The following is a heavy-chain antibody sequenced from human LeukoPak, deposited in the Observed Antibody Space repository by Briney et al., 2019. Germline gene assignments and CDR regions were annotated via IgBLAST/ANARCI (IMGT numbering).Heavy chain of an antibody. CDR2: INPSGGST. CDR3: ARDTAAYGYEQYIDY. V-gene: IGHV1-46*01. CDR1: GYTFTNYD. Sequence: ASVKVSYKASGYTFTNYDINWVRQAPGQGLEWMGIINPSGGSTSYAQKFQGRVTMTRDTSTSTVYMELSSLRSEDTAVYYCARDTAAYGYEQYIDYWGQGTLVTVSS. D-gene: IGHD5-18*01. J-gene: IGHJ4*02.